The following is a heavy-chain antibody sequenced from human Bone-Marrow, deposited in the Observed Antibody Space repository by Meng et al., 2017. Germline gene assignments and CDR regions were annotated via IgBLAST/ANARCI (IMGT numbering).Heavy chain of an antibody. CDR3: ARDGGITMPGRGFDI. D-gene: IGHD3-10*01. Sequence: ASVKVSCKASGYTFTSYYMHWVRQAPGQGLEWMGIINPSGGSTSYAQKFQGRVTMTRDTSTSTVYMELSSLRSEETAVYYCARDGGITMPGRGFDIWGQGTMVTVSS. CDR2: INPSGGST. V-gene: IGHV1-46*01. CDR1: GYTFTSYY. J-gene: IGHJ3*02.